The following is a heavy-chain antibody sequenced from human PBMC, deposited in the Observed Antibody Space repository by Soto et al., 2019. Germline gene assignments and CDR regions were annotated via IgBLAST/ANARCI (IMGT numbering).Heavy chain of an antibody. D-gene: IGHD2-15*01. CDR1: GFTFTRYY. J-gene: IGHJ4*02. CDR2: INPGLGTT. CDR3: AKTLSGGSYTARLIDY. Sequence: QVQLVQSGAEVKKPGASVKVSCKASGFTFTRYYIHWVRQAPGQGLEWMGLINPGLGTTTYAQKFKGRVTMTTDTSTSTDYMELSSLRSDDTAGYYCAKTLSGGSYTARLIDYWGQGTLVTVSS. V-gene: IGHV1-46*01.